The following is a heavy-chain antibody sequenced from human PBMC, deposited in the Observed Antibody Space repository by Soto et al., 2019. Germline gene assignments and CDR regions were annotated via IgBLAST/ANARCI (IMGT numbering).Heavy chain of an antibody. CDR3: AKNVAVAGFCLDP. V-gene: IGHV4-59*11. Sequence: QVQLHESGPGLVKPSETLSLTCTVSGDSISSHYWSWIRQPPGKGLEWIGHIYHSGGTRYNPSLRSRVTRSVDTSKNQFSLKLRSVTAADTAVYYCAKNVAVAGFCLDPWGQGILVTVSS. CDR2: IYHSGGT. CDR1: GDSISSHY. J-gene: IGHJ5*02. D-gene: IGHD6-19*01.